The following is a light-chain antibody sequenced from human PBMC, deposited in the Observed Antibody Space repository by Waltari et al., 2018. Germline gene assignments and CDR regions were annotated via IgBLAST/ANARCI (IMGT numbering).Light chain of an antibody. CDR2: DVS. CDR1: QSVGRS. CDR3: QKYERLPAT. Sequence: EIVLTQSPGTLSLSPGERATLSCRASQSVGRSLVGYQQKPGQAPRILIYDVSRRATGIPDRFSGSGYGTDFSLTISRLEPEDFAVYYCQKYERLPATFGQGTTVEIK. V-gene: IGKV3-20*01. J-gene: IGKJ1*01.